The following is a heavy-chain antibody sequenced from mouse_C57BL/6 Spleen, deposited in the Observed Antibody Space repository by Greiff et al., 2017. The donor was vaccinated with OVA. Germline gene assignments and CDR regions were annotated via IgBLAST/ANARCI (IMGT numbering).Heavy chain of an antibody. CDR3: ARRYGSSYYYAMDY. CDR2: ISSGSSTI. D-gene: IGHD1-1*01. V-gene: IGHV5-17*01. Sequence: EVMLVESGGGLVKPGGSLKLSCAASGFTFSDYGMHWVRQAPEKGLEWVAYISSGSSTIYYADTVKGRFTISRDNAKNTLFLQMTSLRSEDTAMYYCARRYGSSYYYAMDYWGQGTSVTVSS. J-gene: IGHJ4*01. CDR1: GFTFSDYG.